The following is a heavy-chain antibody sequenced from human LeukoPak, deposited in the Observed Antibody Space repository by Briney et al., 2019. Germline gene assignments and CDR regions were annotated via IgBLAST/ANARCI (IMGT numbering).Heavy chain of an antibody. V-gene: IGHV5-51*01. Sequence: PGESLKISCEGSGYTFTTYWIGWVRQMPGKGLEWMGIIYLGDSDTRYSPSFQGQVTISADKSISTAYLQWSSLKASDTAMYYCARIDSSSLSALGYWGQGTLVTVSS. J-gene: IGHJ4*02. CDR1: GYTFTTYW. D-gene: IGHD6-13*01. CDR3: ARIDSSSLSALGY. CDR2: IYLGDSDT.